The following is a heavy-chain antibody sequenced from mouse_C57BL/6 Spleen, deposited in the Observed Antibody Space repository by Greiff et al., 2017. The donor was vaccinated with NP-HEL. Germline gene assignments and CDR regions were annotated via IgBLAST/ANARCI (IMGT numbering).Heavy chain of an antibody. CDR2: IHPNSGST. J-gene: IGHJ4*01. D-gene: IGHD1-1*01. CDR3: ARDYYYGSSLYAMDY. CDR1: GYTFTSYW. Sequence: QVQLKQPGAELVKPGASVKLSCKASGYTFTSYWMHWVKQRPGQGLEWIGMIHPNSGSTNYNEKFKSKATLTVDKSSSTAYMQLSSLTSEDSAVYYCARDYYYGSSLYAMDYWGQGTSVTVSS. V-gene: IGHV1-64*01.